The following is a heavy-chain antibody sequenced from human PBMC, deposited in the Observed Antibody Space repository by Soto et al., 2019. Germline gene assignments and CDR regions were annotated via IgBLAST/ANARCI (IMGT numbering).Heavy chain of an antibody. CDR2: IYYSGST. CDR1: GGSISSYY. V-gene: IGHV4-59*01. Sequence: KPSETLSLTCTVSGGSISSYYWSWIRQPPGKGLEWIGYIYYSGSTNYNPSLKSRVTISVDTSKNQFSLKLSSVTAADTAVYYCARDQHGYYYDSSGYYNWFDPWGQGTLVTVSS. J-gene: IGHJ5*02. D-gene: IGHD3-22*01. CDR3: ARDQHGYYYDSSGYYNWFDP.